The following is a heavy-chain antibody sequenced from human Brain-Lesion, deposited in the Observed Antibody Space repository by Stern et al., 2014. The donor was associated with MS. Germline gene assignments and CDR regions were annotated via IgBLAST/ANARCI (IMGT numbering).Heavy chain of an antibody. CDR1: GFIFMNFA. Sequence: VQLVQSGGGLVQPGGSLRLSCEASGFIFMNFALSWVRQAPGKGLEWVSDISGGEGSTYYADSAKGRFTISRDNSKNMLYLQMNSLRAEDTAVYYCAKVIRYFDFWSGHRFDSWGQGTLVTVSS. CDR3: AKVIRYFDFWSGHRFDS. CDR2: ISGGEGST. V-gene: IGHV3-23*04. D-gene: IGHD3-3*01. J-gene: IGHJ4*02.